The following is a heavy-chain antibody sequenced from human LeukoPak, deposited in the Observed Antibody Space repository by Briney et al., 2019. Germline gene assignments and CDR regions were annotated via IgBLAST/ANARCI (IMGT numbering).Heavy chain of an antibody. J-gene: IGHJ3*02. V-gene: IGHV3-48*03. CDR1: GFTFSSYE. CDR3: ARGLGSGRHAFDI. CDR2: ISSSGSTI. D-gene: IGHD3-10*01. Sequence: GGSLRLSCAASGFTFSSYEMNWVRQAPGKGLEWVSYISSSGSTIYYADSVKGRFTISRDNSKNSLYLQMNSLRAEDTAVYYCARGLGSGRHAFDIWGQGTMVTVSS.